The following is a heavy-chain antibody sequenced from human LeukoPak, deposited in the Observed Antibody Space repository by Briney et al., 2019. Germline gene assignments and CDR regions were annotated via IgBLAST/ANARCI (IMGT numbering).Heavy chain of an antibody. CDR3: ARDKYGGNHVYYFDY. V-gene: IGHV3-21*01. Sequence: GGSLRLSCAASGFTFSSYSMNWVRQAPGKGLEWVSSISSSSSYIYYADSVKGRFTISRDNAKNSLYLQMNSLRAEDTAVYYCARDKYGGNHVYYFDYWGQGTLVTVSS. CDR1: GFTFSSYS. D-gene: IGHD4-23*01. CDR2: ISSSSSYI. J-gene: IGHJ4*02.